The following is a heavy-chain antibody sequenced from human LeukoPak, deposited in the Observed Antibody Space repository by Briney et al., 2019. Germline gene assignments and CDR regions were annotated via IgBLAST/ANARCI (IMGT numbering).Heavy chain of an antibody. CDR1: GYTFTSYD. Sequence: ASVKVSCKASGYTFTSYDINWVRQATGQGLEWMGWMNPNSGNTGYAQKFQGRVTMTRNTSISTAYMELSSLRSEDTAVYYCARATGRVVRGITWRYFDYWGQGTLVTVSS. J-gene: IGHJ4*02. CDR3: ARATGRVVRGITWRYFDY. V-gene: IGHV1-8*01. CDR2: MNPNSGNT. D-gene: IGHD3-10*01.